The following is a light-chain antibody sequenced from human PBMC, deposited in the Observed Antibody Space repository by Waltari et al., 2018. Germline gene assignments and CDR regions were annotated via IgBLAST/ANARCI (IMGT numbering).Light chain of an antibody. CDR2: LNSDGSH. V-gene: IGLV4-69*01. J-gene: IGLJ2*01. Sequence: QLVLTQSPSASASLGASVKITCTLSSGHSRYALARHQQQPEKGPRFLMKLNSDGSHRKGDGIPDRFSGSSSGAERYLTISSLQSEDEADYYCQTWGTVLFGGGTKLTVL. CDR1: SGHSRYA. CDR3: QTWGTVL.